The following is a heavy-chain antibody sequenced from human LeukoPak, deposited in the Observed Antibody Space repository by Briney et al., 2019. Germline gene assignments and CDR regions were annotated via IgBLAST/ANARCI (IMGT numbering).Heavy chain of an antibody. Sequence: ASVKVSWKASGYTFTGYYMHWVRQAPGQGLEWMGWINPNSGGTNYAQKLQGRVTMTTDTSTSTAYMELRSLRSDDTAVYYCARAAGKKYYYGSGSTYYFDYWGQGTLVTVSS. J-gene: IGHJ4*02. CDR1: GYTFTGYY. D-gene: IGHD3-10*01. V-gene: IGHV1-2*02. CDR2: INPNSGGT. CDR3: ARAAGKKYYYGSGSTYYFDY.